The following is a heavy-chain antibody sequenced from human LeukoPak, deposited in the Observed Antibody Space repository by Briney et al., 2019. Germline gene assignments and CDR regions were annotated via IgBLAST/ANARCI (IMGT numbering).Heavy chain of an antibody. CDR2: ISYDGSNK. V-gene: IGHV3-30-3*01. D-gene: IGHD6-19*01. CDR1: GFTFSSYA. Sequence: PGGSLRLSCAASGFTFSSYAMHWVRQAPGKGLEWVAVISYDGSNKYYADSVKGRFTISRDNSKNTLYLQMNSLRAEDTAVYYCARSSGWYDPGDYWGQGALVTVSS. J-gene: IGHJ4*02. CDR3: ARSSGWYDPGDY.